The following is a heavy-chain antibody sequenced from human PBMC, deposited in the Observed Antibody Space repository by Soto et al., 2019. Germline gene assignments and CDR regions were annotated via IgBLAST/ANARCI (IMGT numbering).Heavy chain of an antibody. CDR3: AKDQYSGSPGKPDF. CDR2: ISGSGGST. V-gene: IGHV3-23*01. Sequence: GGSLRLSCAASGFTFSSYAMSCVRQAPGKGLEWVSTISGSGGSTHYADSVKGRFTISRDNSKNTLYLQMITLRAEDTAVYYCAKDQYSGSPGKPDFWGQGTQVTVSS. J-gene: IGHJ4*02. D-gene: IGHD1-26*01. CDR1: GFTFSSYA.